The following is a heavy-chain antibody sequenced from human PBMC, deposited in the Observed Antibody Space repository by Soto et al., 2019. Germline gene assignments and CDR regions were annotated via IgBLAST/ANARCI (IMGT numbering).Heavy chain of an antibody. CDR3: ARAGYCGPGCYYYFDY. CDR2: IKPDGSAT. D-gene: IGHD2-21*02. Sequence: EVQLVESGGGLVQPGGSLRLSCAVSGFTFGSYWMNWVRLIPGKGLEWVAYIKPDGSATYYVDSAKGRFTISRDNAKNSLYLQMNSLRVEDTSVYYCARAGYCGPGCYYYFDYWGQGTLVTVSS. J-gene: IGHJ4*02. CDR1: GFTFGSYW. V-gene: IGHV3-7*01.